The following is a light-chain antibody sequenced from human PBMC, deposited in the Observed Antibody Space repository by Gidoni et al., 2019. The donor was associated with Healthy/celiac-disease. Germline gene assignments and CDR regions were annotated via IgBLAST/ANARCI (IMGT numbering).Light chain of an antibody. CDR2: GAS. Sequence: EIVLTQSPGTLSLSPGERATLSCRASQSVSSSYLAWYQQKPGQAPRLLIYGASSRATGIPDRFSGSGSGTDFTLTISRLEPEDFAVYYCQQYAARFGQGTKVEIK. CDR3: QQYAAR. CDR1: QSVSSSY. J-gene: IGKJ1*01. V-gene: IGKV3-20*01.